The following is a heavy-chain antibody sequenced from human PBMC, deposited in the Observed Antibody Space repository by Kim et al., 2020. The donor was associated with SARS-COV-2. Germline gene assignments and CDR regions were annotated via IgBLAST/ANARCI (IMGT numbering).Heavy chain of an antibody. J-gene: IGHJ6*02. Sequence: SETLSLTCTVSGGSISSYYWSWIRQPPGKGLEWIGYIYYSGSTNYNPSLKSRVTISVDTSKNQFSLKLSSVTAADTAVYYCARGMGYCSGGSCYNYYYGMDVWGQGTTVTVSS. CDR2: IYYSGST. CDR3: ARGMGYCSGGSCYNYYYGMDV. D-gene: IGHD2-15*01. CDR1: GGSISSYY. V-gene: IGHV4-59*01.